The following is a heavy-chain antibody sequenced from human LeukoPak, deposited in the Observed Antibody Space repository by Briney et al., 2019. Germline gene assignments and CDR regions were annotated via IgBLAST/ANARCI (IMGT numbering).Heavy chain of an antibody. Sequence: GGSLRLSCAASGFTFSTYWMYWVRQAPGKGLEWVANIKQEGSHKNYVDSVKGRFTISRDNAKNSLYLKMNSLRVEDTAVYYCVREEGYWGQGTLVTVSS. V-gene: IGHV3-7*01. J-gene: IGHJ4*02. CDR2: IKQEGSHK. CDR3: VREEGY. CDR1: GFTFSTYW.